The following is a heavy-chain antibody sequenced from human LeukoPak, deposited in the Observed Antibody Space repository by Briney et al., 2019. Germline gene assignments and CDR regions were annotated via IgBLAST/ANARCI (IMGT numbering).Heavy chain of an antibody. CDR2: INPNSGGT. Sequence: ASVKVSCKVSGYTFTGYYMHWVRQAPGQGLEWMGRINPNSGGTNYAQKFQGRVTMTRDTSISTAYMELSRLRSDDTAVYYCARAAVGIDYPFDYWGQGTLVTVSS. J-gene: IGHJ4*02. V-gene: IGHV1-2*06. CDR1: GYTFTGYY. CDR3: ARAAVGIDYPFDY. D-gene: IGHD1-26*01.